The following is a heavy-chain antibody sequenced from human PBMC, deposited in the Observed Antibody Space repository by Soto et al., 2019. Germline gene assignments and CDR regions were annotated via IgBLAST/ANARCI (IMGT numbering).Heavy chain of an antibody. V-gene: IGHV3-33*01. D-gene: IGHD6-13*01. CDR3: ARSSASSWYVYYFDY. CDR1: GFTFSTYG. J-gene: IGHJ4*02. CDR2: IWYDGSNK. Sequence: QVQLVESGGGVVQPGRSLRLSCAASGFTFSTYGMHWVRQAPGKGLEWVAGIWYDGSNKYYADSVKGRFTISRDNSKDTLYRQMNSLRAEDTAVYYCARSSASSWYVYYFDYWGQGTLVTVSS.